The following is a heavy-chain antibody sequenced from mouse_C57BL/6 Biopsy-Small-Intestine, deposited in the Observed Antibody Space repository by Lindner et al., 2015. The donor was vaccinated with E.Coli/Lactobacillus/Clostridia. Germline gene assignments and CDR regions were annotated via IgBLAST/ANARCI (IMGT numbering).Heavy chain of an antibody. CDR1: GYTFTGSY. J-gene: IGHJ4*01. CDR3: VRVVCSGGSCYWDY. V-gene: IGHV1S130*01. CDR2: INPKSGVT. Sequence: SVKVSCKASGYTFTGSYMHWVRQAPGQGLEWMGWINPKSGVTNSAQKFQDWVTMTRDTSISTAYMELRSLRSDDTAVYYCVRVVCSGGSCYWDYWGQGTLVTVSS. D-gene: IGHD1-1*01.